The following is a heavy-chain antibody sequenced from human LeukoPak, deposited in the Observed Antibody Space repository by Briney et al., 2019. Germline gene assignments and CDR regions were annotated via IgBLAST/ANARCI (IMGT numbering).Heavy chain of an antibody. CDR3: ARRALGPIGAFDH. J-gene: IGHJ4*02. CDR1: GFTFRDHY. Sequence: PGGSLRLSCVVSGFTFRDHYMAWIRQAPGQGLEWIAYIGTRGRPLYFADSVKGRINASRDDGVNSLFLQMEGLTVEDTAIYYCARRALGPIGAFDHWGQGALVTVSS. D-gene: IGHD5-12*01. V-gene: IGHV3-11*01. CDR2: IGTRGRPL.